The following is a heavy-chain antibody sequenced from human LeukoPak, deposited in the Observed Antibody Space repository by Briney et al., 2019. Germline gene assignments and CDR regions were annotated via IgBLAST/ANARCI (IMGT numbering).Heavy chain of an antibody. CDR2: IYYSGST. Sequence: PSETLSLTCTVSGGSVSSGSYYWSWIRQPPGKGLEWIGYIYYSGSTNYNPSLKSRVTISVDTSKNQFSLKLSSVTAADTAVYYCARDRTNGDYPNWFDPWGQGTLVTVSS. J-gene: IGHJ5*02. D-gene: IGHD4-17*01. CDR3: ARDRTNGDYPNWFDP. CDR1: GGSVSSGSYY. V-gene: IGHV4-61*01.